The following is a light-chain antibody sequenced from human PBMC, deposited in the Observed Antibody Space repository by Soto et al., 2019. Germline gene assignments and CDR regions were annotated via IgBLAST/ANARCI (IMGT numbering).Light chain of an antibody. Sequence: QPVLTQSPSASASLGASVKLTCTLSSGHSSYAIAWHQQLPEKGPRYLMKLNSDGSHFKGDGIADRFSGSSSGAERYLTISSLQSEDEADYHCQTWGTDIVVFGGGTKLTVL. CDR1: SGHSSYA. CDR3: QTWGTDIVV. V-gene: IGLV4-69*01. J-gene: IGLJ2*01. CDR2: LNSDGSH.